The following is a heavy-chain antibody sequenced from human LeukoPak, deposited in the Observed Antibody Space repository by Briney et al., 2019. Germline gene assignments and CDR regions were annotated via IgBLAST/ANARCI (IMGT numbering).Heavy chain of an antibody. CDR2: LYLSRTT. V-gene: IGHV4-39*01. CDR3: VRHDGRGGATMGSLDS. J-gene: IGHJ4*02. Sequence: SETLSLTCTVSGGSISGGSHHWGWFRQSPGKGLEWIGSLYLSRTTYYNPSLNSRVTISVDTSKNQFSLQLNSVTAADTAVYYCVRHDGRGGATMGSLDSWGQGSLVTVSS. D-gene: IGHD5-12*01. CDR1: GGSISGGSHH.